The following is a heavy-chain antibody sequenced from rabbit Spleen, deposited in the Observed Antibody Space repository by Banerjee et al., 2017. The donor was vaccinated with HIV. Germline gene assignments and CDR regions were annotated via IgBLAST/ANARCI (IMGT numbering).Heavy chain of an antibody. Sequence: QSLEESGGDLVKPGASLTLTCTASGFSFSISYNMCWVRQAPGKGLEWIACIYSGSSGDTYYASWAKGRFTISKTSSTTVTLQMTSLTAADTATYFCARETSSGWGVVSYYFSLWGQGTLVTVS. D-gene: IGHD4-1*01. J-gene: IGHJ4*01. V-gene: IGHV1S40*01. CDR2: IYSGSSGDT. CDR1: GFSFSISYN. CDR3: ARETSSGWGVVSYYFSL.